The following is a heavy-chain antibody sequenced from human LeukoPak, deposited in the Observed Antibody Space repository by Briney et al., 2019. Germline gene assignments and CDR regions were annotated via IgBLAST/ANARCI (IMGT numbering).Heavy chain of an antibody. V-gene: IGHV3-48*04. CDR2: ISSSGSTI. CDR3: ARDQWLALDY. D-gene: IGHD6-19*01. J-gene: IGHJ4*02. CDR1: GFTFSSYS. Sequence: GGSLRLSCAASGFTFSSYSMNWVRQAPGKGLEWVSYISSSGSTIYYADSVKGRFTISRDNAKNSLYLQMNSLRAEDTAVYYCARDQWLALDYWGQGTLVTVSS.